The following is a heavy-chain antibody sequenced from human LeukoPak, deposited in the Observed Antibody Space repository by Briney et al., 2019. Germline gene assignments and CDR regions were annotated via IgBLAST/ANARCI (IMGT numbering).Heavy chain of an antibody. D-gene: IGHD3-22*01. CDR3: ARDPTPKDDSSGYYRTLDY. CDR2: INPSGGST. V-gene: IGHV1-46*01. CDR1: GYTFTSYY. Sequence: GASVKVSCEASGYTFTSYYMHWVRQAPGQGLEWMGIINPSGGSTSYAQKFQGRVTMTRDTSTSTVYMELSSLRSEDTAVYYCARDPTPKDDSSGYYRTLDYWGQGTLVTVSS. J-gene: IGHJ4*02.